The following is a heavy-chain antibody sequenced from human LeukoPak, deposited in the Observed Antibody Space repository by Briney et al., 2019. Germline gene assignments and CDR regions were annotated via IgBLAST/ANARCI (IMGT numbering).Heavy chain of an antibody. Sequence: PSESLSLACTVSRASMSSFFWSWVRQPPGKGLGWIGPIHYSGTPNYNPSLTSRITLSMATSKRQVSLRLTSVTAADTAMYYCAASGNSWWEGFFHDWGKGTLVSVSS. J-gene: IGHJ1*01. CDR2: IHYSGTP. V-gene: IGHV4-59*03. D-gene: IGHD2-8*02. CDR3: AASGNSWWEGFFHD. CDR1: RASMSSFF.